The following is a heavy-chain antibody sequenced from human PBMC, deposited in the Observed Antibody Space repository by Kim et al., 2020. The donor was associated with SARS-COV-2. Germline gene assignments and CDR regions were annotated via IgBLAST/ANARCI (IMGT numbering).Heavy chain of an antibody. V-gene: IGHV1-2*06. Sequence: ASVKVSCKASGYTFTGYYMHWVRQAPGQGLEWMGRINPNSGGTNYAQKFQGRVTRTRDTSISTAYMELSRLRSDDTAVYYCARDVRLVVERVDLRSPRRGYYYYMGVWGEETTVTVSS. D-gene: IGHD2-15*01. CDR2: INPNSGGT. CDR3: ARDVRLVVERVDLRSPRRGYYYYMGV. J-gene: IGHJ6*03. CDR1: GYTFTGYY.